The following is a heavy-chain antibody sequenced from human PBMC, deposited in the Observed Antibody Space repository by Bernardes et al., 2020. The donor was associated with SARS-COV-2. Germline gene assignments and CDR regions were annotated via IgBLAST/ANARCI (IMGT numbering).Heavy chain of an antibody. CDR1: GDSVNSGFYY. D-gene: IGHD3-10*01. V-gene: IGHV4-61*01. J-gene: IGHJ3*02. CDR2: VYYKGTT. CDR3: ARDRLKYYYPSGRTSVSKSLDI. Sequence: SETLSLTCTVSGDSVNSGFYYWTWVRQAPGKGLEWIGNVYYKGTTMYSPSLKSRVTMSIDTSKNQFSLNLTSMTAADTAIYYCARDRLKYYYPSGRTSVSKSLDIWGQGTTVTVSS.